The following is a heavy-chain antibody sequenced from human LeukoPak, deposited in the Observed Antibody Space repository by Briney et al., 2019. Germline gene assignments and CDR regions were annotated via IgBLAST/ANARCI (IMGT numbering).Heavy chain of an antibody. D-gene: IGHD6-13*01. CDR1: GFTFSDYY. Sequence: TGGSLRLSCAASGFTFSDYYMSWIRQAPGKGLEWVSYISSSSSYTNYADSVKGRFTISRDNAKNPLYLQMNSLRAEDTAVYYCARVKPGIAAAGGSLDYWGQGTLVTVSS. CDR2: ISSSSSYT. CDR3: ARVKPGIAAAGGSLDY. J-gene: IGHJ4*02. V-gene: IGHV3-11*06.